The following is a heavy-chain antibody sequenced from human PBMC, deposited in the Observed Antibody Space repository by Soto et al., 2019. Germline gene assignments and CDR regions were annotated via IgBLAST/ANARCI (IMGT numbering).Heavy chain of an antibody. CDR1: GSSFTIYW. V-gene: IGHV5-51*01. CDR3: ATRGPRIDYDNSDYFYDGIGV. J-gene: IGHJ6*02. Sequence: GESLKISCWGSGSSFTIYWIGWVRQMPGKGLEWLGIIYPGDYDTRYSPSFQGKVTISADKSISTAYLQWSSLKASDTAMYYRATRGPRIDYDNSDYFYDGIGVRGQGTTGTVSS. CDR2: IYPGDYDT. D-gene: IGHD3-22*01.